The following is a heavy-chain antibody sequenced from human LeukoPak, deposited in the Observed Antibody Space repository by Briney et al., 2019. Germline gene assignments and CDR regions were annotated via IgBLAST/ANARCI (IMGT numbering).Heavy chain of an antibody. CDR3: ARGRPHGNDY. CDR2: IASDGSST. Sequence: GGSLRLSCAASGFTFSSYWMNWVRQAPGKGLVWVSRIASDGSSTTYADSVKGRFSISRDNAKNTLYLQMNSLRVEDTAVYYCARGRPHGNDYWGQGTLDTVSS. V-gene: IGHV3-74*01. CDR1: GFTFSSYW. D-gene: IGHD4-23*01. J-gene: IGHJ4*02.